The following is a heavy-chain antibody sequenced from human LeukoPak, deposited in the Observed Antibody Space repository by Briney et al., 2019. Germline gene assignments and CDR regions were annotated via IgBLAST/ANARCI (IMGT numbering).Heavy chain of an antibody. CDR2: IYTSGST. CDR1: GGSISSYY. Sequence: PSETLSLTCTASGGSISSYYWSWIRQPAGKGLEWIGRIYTSGSTNYNPSLKSRVTMSVDTSKNQFSLKLSSVTAADTAVYYCAGGGRTQLWFGELPSYGMDVWGQGTTVTVSS. V-gene: IGHV4-4*07. CDR3: AGGGRTQLWFGELPSYGMDV. D-gene: IGHD3-10*01. J-gene: IGHJ6*02.